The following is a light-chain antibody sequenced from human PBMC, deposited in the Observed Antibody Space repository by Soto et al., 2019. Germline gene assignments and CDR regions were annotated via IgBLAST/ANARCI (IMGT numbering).Light chain of an antibody. CDR2: KAS. CDR3: QQYNSYRA. J-gene: IGKJ1*01. CDR1: ESIDSW. V-gene: IGKV1-5*03. Sequence: DIQMTQSPSTLSASVGDRVTITCRASESIDSWLAWHQQKPGRAPKLLISKASSLESGVPSRFSGSGFGTECTLTISSLQPDDFATYYCQQYNSYRAFGQGTKVEI.